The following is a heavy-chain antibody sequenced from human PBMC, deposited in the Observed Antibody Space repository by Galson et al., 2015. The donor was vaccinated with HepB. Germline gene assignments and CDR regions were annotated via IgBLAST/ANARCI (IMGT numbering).Heavy chain of an antibody. Sequence: SVKVSCKASGYTFTSYYMHWVRQAPGQGLEWMGIINPSGGSTSYAQKFQGRVTMTRDTSTSTVYMELSSLRSEDTAVYYCARGGLQYPYYYYYMDVWGKGTTVTVSS. CDR3: ARGGLQYPYYYYYMDV. CDR1: GYTFTSYY. CDR2: INPSGGST. D-gene: IGHD4-11*01. V-gene: IGHV1-46*03. J-gene: IGHJ6*03.